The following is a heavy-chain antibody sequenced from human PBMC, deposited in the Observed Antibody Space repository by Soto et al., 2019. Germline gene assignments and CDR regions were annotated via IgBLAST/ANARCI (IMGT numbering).Heavy chain of an antibody. J-gene: IGHJ6*02. V-gene: IGHV1-69*01. CDR3: ARSQGSSTSLEIYYYYYYGMDV. CDR1: GGTFSSYA. Sequence: QVQLVQSGAEVKKPGASVKVSCKASGGTFSSYAISWVRQAPGQGLEWMGGIIPISGTAHYAQKFQGRVTNTADESTSTADMELSSLRSEDTAVYYCARSQGSSTSLEIYYYYYYGMDVWGQGTTVTVSS. D-gene: IGHD2-2*01. CDR2: IIPISGTA.